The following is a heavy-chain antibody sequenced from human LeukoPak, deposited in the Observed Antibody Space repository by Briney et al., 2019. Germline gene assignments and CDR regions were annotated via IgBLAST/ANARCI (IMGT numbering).Heavy chain of an antibody. V-gene: IGHV3-23*01. CDR3: AKRGETTVKEGFDY. D-gene: IGHD4-17*01. CDR2: LSGSGSST. Sequence: PWGSLRLSCAASGFTFSSYAMSWVRQAPGKGLEWVSALSGSGSSTYYADSVNGRFTISRDNSKNTLYLQMNSLRAEDTAVYFCAKRGETTVKEGFDYWGQGTLVTVSS. J-gene: IGHJ4*02. CDR1: GFTFSSYA.